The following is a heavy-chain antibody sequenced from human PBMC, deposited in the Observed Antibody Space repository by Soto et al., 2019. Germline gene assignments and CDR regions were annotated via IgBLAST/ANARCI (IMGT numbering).Heavy chain of an antibody. V-gene: IGHV3-33*01. CDR2: IWYDGSNK. CDR1: GFTFSSYG. J-gene: IGHJ6*02. D-gene: IGHD3-3*01. Sequence: LRLSCAASGFTFSSYGMHWVRQAPGKGLEWVAVIWYDGSNKYYADSVKGRFTISRDNSKNTLYLQMNSLRAEDTAVYYCARDSSPYYDFWSGPSRYYYYYGMDVWGQGTTVTVSS. CDR3: ARDSSPYYDFWSGPSRYYYYYGMDV.